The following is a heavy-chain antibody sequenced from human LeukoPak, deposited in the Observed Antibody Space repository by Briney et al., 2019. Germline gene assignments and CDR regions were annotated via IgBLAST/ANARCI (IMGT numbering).Heavy chain of an antibody. J-gene: IGHJ4*02. D-gene: IGHD2-2*01. V-gene: IGHV1-2*02. Sequence: GASVKVSCKASGYTFAGYYMHWVRQAPGQGLEWMGWINPNSGGTKYAQKFQGRVTMTRDTSISTAYMELSRLRSDDTAVYYCARGYCSSTSCYFYFDYWGQGTLVTVSS. CDR1: GYTFAGYY. CDR2: INPNSGGT. CDR3: ARGYCSSTSCYFYFDY.